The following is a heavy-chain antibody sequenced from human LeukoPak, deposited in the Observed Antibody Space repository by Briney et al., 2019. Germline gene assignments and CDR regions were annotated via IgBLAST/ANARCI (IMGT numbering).Heavy chain of an antibody. V-gene: IGHV4-38-2*02. CDR3: ARAFCGGDCDYYYFYMDV. J-gene: IGHJ6*03. D-gene: IGHD2-21*02. Sequence: PSETLSLTCTVSGYSISSDYYWGWIRQPPGKGLEWLGSIYHSGRTYYNPSLKSRVTISVDTSKNQFSLKLSSVTAADTAVYYCARAFCGGDCDYYYFYMDVWGKGTTVTVSS. CDR1: GYSISSDYY. CDR2: IYHSGRT.